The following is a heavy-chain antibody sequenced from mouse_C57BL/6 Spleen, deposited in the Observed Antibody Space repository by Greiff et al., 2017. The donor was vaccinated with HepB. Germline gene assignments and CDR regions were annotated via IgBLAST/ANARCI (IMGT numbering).Heavy chain of an antibody. CDR3: ALITTVVDWYFDV. V-gene: IGHV1-47*01. J-gene: IGHJ1*03. Sequence: LQESGAELVKPGASVKMSCKASGYTFTTYPIEWMKQNHGKSLEWIGNFHPYNDDTKYNEKFKGKATLTVEKSSSTVYLELSRLTSDDSAVYYCALITTVVDWYFDVWGTGTTVTVSS. CDR1: GYTFTTYP. CDR2: FHPYNDDT. D-gene: IGHD1-1*01.